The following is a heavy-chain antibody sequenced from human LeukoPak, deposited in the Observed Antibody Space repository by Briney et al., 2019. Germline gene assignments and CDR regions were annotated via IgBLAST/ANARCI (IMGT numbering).Heavy chain of an antibody. J-gene: IGHJ6*02. CDR3: ARTGYSSDYYGMDV. Sequence: SETLSLTCTVSDDCISDYYRGWIRQPPGKGLEWIGYFHNSGTSTYNPSLTSRVTISVDMSKNQFSLKLRSVTTADSAVYYCARTGYSSDYYGMDVWGQGTTVTVS. D-gene: IGHD6-13*01. CDR1: DDCISDYY. V-gene: IGHV4-59*01. CDR2: FHNSGTS.